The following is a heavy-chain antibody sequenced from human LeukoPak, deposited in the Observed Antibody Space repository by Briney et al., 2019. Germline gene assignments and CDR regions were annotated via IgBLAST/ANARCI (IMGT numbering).Heavy chain of an antibody. CDR2: IRYDGSNK. D-gene: IGHD2-8*01. CDR3: AKAGYCATAGCPDYYYMDV. CDR1: GFTFSSYA. J-gene: IGHJ6*03. V-gene: IGHV3-30*02. Sequence: GGSLRLSCAASGFTFSSYAMHWVRQAPGKGLEWESFIRYDGSNKFYADSVKGRFTISRDTSKNTLYLQMNSLRTEDSAMYYCAKAGYCATAGCPDYYYMDVWGRGTTVTVSS.